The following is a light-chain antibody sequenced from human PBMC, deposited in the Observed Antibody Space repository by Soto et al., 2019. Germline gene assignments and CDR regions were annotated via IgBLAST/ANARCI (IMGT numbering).Light chain of an antibody. CDR2: DAS. V-gene: IGKV1-5*01. CDR1: QSIGRF. CDR3: QQCYMGWT. Sequence: DIQMTQSPSPLSASVGDRVTITCRASQSIGRFLAWYQHQPGKAPKLLIYDASTLESGVPSRFSGTGSGTEFTFSITSLQPEDFGTYYCQQCYMGWTFGNGTKV. J-gene: IGKJ1*01.